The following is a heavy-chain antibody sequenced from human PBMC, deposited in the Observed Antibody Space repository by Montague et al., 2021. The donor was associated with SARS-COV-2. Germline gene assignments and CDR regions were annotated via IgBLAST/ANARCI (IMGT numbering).Heavy chain of an antibody. CDR3: ARGFDY. J-gene: IGHJ4*02. V-gene: IGHV4-61*02. CDR2: IYTSGST. CDR1: GGSISSGSYY. Sequence: TLSLTCTVSGGSISSGSYYWSWIRQPAGKGLEWIGRIYTSGSTNYNPSLKSRVTISVDTSKNQFSLKLSSVTAADTAVYYCARGFDYWGRGTLVTVSS.